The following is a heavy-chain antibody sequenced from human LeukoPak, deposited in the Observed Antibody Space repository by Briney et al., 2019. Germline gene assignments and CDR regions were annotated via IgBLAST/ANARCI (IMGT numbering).Heavy chain of an antibody. CDR3: ARRRDYSNYEACFDY. D-gene: IGHD4-11*01. Sequence: PSQTLSLTCAVSGGSISSGGYSWSWIRQPPGKGLEWIGYIYHSGSTYYNPSLKSRVTISVDRSKNQFSLKLSSVTAADTAVYYCARRRDYSNYEACFDYWGQGTLVTVSS. CDR2: IYHSGST. V-gene: IGHV4-30-2*01. J-gene: IGHJ4*02. CDR1: GGSISSGGYS.